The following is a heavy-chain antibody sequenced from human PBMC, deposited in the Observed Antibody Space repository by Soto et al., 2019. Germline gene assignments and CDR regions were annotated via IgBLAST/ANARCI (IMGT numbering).Heavy chain of an antibody. J-gene: IGHJ4*02. V-gene: IGHV3-48*03. D-gene: IGHD2-15*01. Sequence: GGSLRLSCAASGFTFSSYEMNWVRQAPGKGLEWVSYISSSGSTIYYADSVKGRFTISRDNAKNSLYLQMNSLRAEDTAVYYCARDRELVAATPDYFDYWGQGTLVTVSS. CDR2: ISSSGSTI. CDR3: ARDRELVAATPDYFDY. CDR1: GFTFSSYE.